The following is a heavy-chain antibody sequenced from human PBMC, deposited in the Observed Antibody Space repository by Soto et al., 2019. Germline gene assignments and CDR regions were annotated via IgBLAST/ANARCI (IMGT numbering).Heavy chain of an antibody. CDR3: ARANSYGPTASDY. CDR1: GGSISSGDYY. Sequence: QVQLQESGPGLVKPSQTLSLTCTVSGGSISSGDYYWSWIRQPPGKGLEWIGYIYYSGSTYYNPSLKSRVTIPVDTSKNQSSLKLSSVTAADTAVYYCARANSYGPTASDYWGQGTLVTVSS. J-gene: IGHJ4*02. V-gene: IGHV4-30-4*01. CDR2: IYYSGST. D-gene: IGHD5-18*01.